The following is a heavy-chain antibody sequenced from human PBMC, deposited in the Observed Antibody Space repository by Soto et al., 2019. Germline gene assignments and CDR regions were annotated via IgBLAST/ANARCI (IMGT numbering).Heavy chain of an antibody. CDR3: ARDNYYDSSGYYYHYFDY. J-gene: IGHJ4*02. CDR1: GGSISSGDYY. Sequence: SETLSLTCTVSGGSISSGDYYWSWIRQPPGKGLEWIGYIYYSGSTYYNPSLKSRVTISVDTSKNQFSLKLSSVTAADTAVYYCARDNYYDSSGYYYHYFDYWGQGTLVTVSS. D-gene: IGHD3-22*01. CDR2: IYYSGST. V-gene: IGHV4-30-4*01.